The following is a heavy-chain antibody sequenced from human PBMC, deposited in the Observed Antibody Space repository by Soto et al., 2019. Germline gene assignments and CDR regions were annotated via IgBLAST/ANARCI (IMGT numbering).Heavy chain of an antibody. CDR3: ARDRATVTTWAVTYYYYGMDV. J-gene: IGHJ6*02. CDR1: GFTFSSYA. V-gene: IGHV3-30-3*01. Sequence: GGSLRLPCAASGFTFSSYAMHWVRQAPGKGREWVAVISYDGSNKYYADSVKGRFTISRDNSKNTLSLQMNSLRAEDTAVYYCARDRATVTTWAVTYYYYGMDVWGQGTTVTVSS. CDR2: ISYDGSNK. D-gene: IGHD4-17*01.